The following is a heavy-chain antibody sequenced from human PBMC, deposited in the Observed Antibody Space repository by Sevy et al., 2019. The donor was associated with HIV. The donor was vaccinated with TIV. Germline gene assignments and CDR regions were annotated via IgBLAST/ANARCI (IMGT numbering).Heavy chain of an antibody. CDR2: IYYSGST. Sequence: SETLSLTCTVSGGSVSSGSYYWIWIRQPPGKGLEWIGYIYYSGSTNYNPSLKSRVTISVDTSKNQFSLKLSSVTAADTAVYYCAREPVTMVRGVISPRRAFDIWGQGTMVTVSS. J-gene: IGHJ3*02. CDR3: AREPVTMVRGVISPRRAFDI. CDR1: GGSVSSGSYY. V-gene: IGHV4-61*01. D-gene: IGHD3-10*01.